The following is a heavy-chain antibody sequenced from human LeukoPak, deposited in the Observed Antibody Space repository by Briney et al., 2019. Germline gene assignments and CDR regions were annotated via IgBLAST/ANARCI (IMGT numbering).Heavy chain of an antibody. CDR3: ARSTMIVVVPDY. J-gene: IGHJ4*02. CDR1: SYTVTSYG. CDR2: ISAYNGNT. V-gene: IGHV1-18*01. Sequence: ASVKVSCKASSYTVTSYGISWVRQAPGQGLEWMGWISAYNGNTNYAQKLQGRVTMTTDTSTSTAYMELRSLRSDDTAVYYCARSTMIVVVPDYWGQGTLVTVSS. D-gene: IGHD3-22*01.